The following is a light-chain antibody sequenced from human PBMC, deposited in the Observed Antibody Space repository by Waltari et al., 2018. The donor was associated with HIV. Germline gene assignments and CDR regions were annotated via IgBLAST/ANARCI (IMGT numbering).Light chain of an antibody. CDR2: RND. V-gene: IGLV1-47*01. CDR3: ASWDDSLGGLWV. J-gene: IGLJ3*02. Sequence: QSVLTQPPSASGIPGQRVTISCSGTGSSIGTNYVFWYQQLPGTSPRLLIYRNDRRPSGVPDRFSGSKSGPSASLAISGLRSEDEASYYCASWDDSLGGLWVFGGGTKLTVL. CDR1: GSSIGTNY.